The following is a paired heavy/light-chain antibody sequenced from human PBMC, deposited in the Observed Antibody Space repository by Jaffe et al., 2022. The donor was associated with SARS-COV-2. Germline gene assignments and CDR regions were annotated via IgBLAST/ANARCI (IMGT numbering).Light chain of an antibody. J-gene: IGKJ4*01. CDR3: QQYNTYPLT. Sequence: DIQMTQSPSSLSASVGDRVTITCRASQDISDYLAWFQQRPGKAPKSLIYGASTLQSGVPSKFSGSRSGTDFTLTISSLQPEDFATYYCQQYNTYPLTFGGGTKVEIK. CDR1: QDISDY. CDR2: GAS. V-gene: IGKV1-16*02.
Heavy chain of an antibody. V-gene: IGHV3-53*01. CDR2: IYSNANT. J-gene: IGHJ4*02. CDR1: GVTVSSKY. D-gene: IGHD6-13*01. CDR3: AIHKTSSWSSIDF. Sequence: EVQLVESGGGLIQPGGSLRLSCAASGVTVSSKYMSWVRQAPGKGLEWVSIIYSNANTYYADYVKGRFIISRDNSKNTLFLQMNGLRAEDTALYYCAIHKTSSWSSIDFWGQGTLVTVSS.